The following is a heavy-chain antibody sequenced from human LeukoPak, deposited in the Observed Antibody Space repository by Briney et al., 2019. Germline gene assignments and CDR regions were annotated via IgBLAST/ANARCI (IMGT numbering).Heavy chain of an antibody. CDR2: ISYDGSNI. J-gene: IGHJ4*02. CDR1: GFTFRSYA. V-gene: IGHV3-30*04. D-gene: IGHD4-17*01. CDR3: SKDGGVTIIMAYFDY. Sequence: TGGSLRLSCEASGFTFRSYAMHWVRQAPGKGLEWVAVISYDGSNIYYADSVKGRFTISRDNSKNTLDLQMNSLRAEDTAVYYCSKDGGVTIIMAYFDYWGQGTLVTVSS.